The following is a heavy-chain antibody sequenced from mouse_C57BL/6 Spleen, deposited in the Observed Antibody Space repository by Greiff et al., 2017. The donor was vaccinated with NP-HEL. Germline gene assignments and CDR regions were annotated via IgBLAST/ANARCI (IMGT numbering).Heavy chain of an antibody. V-gene: IGHV1-15*01. CDR2: IDPETGGT. J-gene: IGHJ2*01. CDR3: TRDYGKGVFDY. D-gene: IGHD2-1*01. Sequence: VQLQQSGAELVRPGASVTLSCKASGYTFTDYEMHWVKQTPVHGLEWIGAIDPETGGTAYNQKFKGKAILTADKSSSTAYMELRSLTSEDSAVYYCTRDYGKGVFDYWGQGTTLTVSS. CDR1: GYTFTDYE.